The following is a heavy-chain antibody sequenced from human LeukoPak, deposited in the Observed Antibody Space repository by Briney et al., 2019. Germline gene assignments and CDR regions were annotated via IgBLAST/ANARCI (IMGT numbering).Heavy chain of an antibody. CDR3: ARGLGAADY. V-gene: IGHV3-48*04. Sequence: PGGSLSLSCAASGFTVSSNYMSWVRQAPGKGLEWVSYISRSSSIIYYADSVKGRFTISRDNAKDSLYLQMNTLRAEDTAVYYCARGLGAADYWGQGTLVTVSS. D-gene: IGHD1-26*01. J-gene: IGHJ4*02. CDR1: GFTVSSNY. CDR2: ISRSSSII.